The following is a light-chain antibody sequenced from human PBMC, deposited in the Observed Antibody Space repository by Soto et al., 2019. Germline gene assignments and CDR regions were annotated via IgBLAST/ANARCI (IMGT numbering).Light chain of an antibody. J-gene: IGKJ1*01. V-gene: IGKV1-5*01. CDR3: QHYKTYSRT. CDR2: DAS. CDR1: QSISSW. Sequence: DIQMTQSPSTLSASVGDRVTITCRASQSISSWLAWYQQKLGRAPRLLIYDASSLESGVPSRFSGSGYGTEFTLTISSLQPDDFATYYCQHYKTYSRTFGQGTKVDIK.